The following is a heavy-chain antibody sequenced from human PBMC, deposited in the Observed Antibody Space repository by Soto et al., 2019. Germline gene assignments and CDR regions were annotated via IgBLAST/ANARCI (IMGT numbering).Heavy chain of an antibody. V-gene: IGHV1-69*13. J-gene: IGHJ6*02. CDR1: GGTFIIYV. CDR2: IIPMFNIT. Sequence: GASVKVSCKASGGTFIIYVYNWVRQAPGQGLEWMGGIIPMFNITNFAQKFQGRITITADESTTTAYMELSSLRSEDTAVYYCARWPTVSRPTYGMDVWGQGTTVTVSS. CDR3: ARWPTVSRPTYGMDV. D-gene: IGHD4-4*01.